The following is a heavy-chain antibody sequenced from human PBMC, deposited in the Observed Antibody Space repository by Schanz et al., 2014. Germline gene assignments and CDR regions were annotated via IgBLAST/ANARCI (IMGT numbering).Heavy chain of an antibody. J-gene: IGHJ4*02. CDR3: ARDSGSHYLVDY. Sequence: EVLLVESGGGLVTPGESLRLSCAASGFTFSSYSMNWVRQAPGKGLEWVSSISSGGRNISYADSLKGRFTISRDNARNSLYLQLNSLRAEDTAVYYCARDSGSHYLVDYWGQGTLVTVSS. CDR1: GFTFSSYS. D-gene: IGHD1-26*01. CDR2: ISSGGRNI. V-gene: IGHV3-21*02.